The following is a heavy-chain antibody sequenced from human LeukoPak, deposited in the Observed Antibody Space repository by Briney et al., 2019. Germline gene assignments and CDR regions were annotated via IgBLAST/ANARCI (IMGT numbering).Heavy chain of an antibody. D-gene: IGHD2-21*01. CDR2: VHYGGAT. V-gene: IGHV4-39*07. CDR3: ARDQKWGLDYYYGMDV. Sequence: SETLSLTCTVSGGSMSVSDYFWGWIRQPPGKGLEWIGSVHYGGATYYSTSLKSRVTISVDTSKNQFSLKLSSVTAADTAVYYCARDQKWGLDYYYGMDVWGQGTTVTVSS. CDR1: GGSMSVSDYF. J-gene: IGHJ6*02.